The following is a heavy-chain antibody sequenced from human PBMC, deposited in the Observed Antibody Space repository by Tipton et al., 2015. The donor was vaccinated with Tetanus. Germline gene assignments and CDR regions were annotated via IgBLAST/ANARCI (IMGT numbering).Heavy chain of an antibody. V-gene: IGHV4-4*01. CDR3: ARANYDSSKKGPFDS. J-gene: IGHJ4*02. CDR1: GGSIINTTW. CDR2: IFHSGTA. D-gene: IGHD1-7*01. Sequence: SLRLSCTVSGGSIINTTWLTWVRQPPGKGLEWLGDIFHSGTAYYSPSLKSRLTISLDKSNNHFSLKMTSMTAADTAVYFCARANYDSSKKGPFDSWGQGSLVIVSS.